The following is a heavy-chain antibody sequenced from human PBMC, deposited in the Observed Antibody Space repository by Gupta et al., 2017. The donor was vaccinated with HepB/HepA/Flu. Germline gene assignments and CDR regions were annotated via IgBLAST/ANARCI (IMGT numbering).Heavy chain of an antibody. D-gene: IGHD3-16*01. CDR2: MNPKDGKT. Sequence: QVQLVQSGAEVKRPGASVRVSCKASGYTFTNFDINWVRQATGQGLEWMGWMNPKDGKTGYAQEVQGRVTLTRDTSISTAYMELSGLRSEDTAVYYCARMNDHDRNGNWFDPWGQGTPVTVSS. J-gene: IGHJ5*02. CDR3: ARMNDHDRNGNWFDP. CDR1: GYTFTNFD. V-gene: IGHV1-8*01.